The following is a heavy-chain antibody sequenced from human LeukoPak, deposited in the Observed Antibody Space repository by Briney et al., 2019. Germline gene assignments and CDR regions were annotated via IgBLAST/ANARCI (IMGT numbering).Heavy chain of an antibody. CDR3: ARGYYDSSGYPHLDY. V-gene: IGHV4-59*01. Sequence: SETLSLTCTVSGGSLSSYYWSWIRQPPGKGLECIGYIYYSGSTNYNPSLKSRVTISVDTSKNQFSLKLSSVTAADTAVYYCARGYYDSSGYPHLDYWGQGTLVTVSS. J-gene: IGHJ4*02. D-gene: IGHD3-22*01. CDR1: GGSLSSYY. CDR2: IYYSGST.